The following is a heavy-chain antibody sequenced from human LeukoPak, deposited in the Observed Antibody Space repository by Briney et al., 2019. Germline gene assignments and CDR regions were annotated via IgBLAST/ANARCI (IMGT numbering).Heavy chain of an antibody. J-gene: IGHJ4*02. V-gene: IGHV3-66*01. CDR2: IYSGGST. CDR1: GFTVSSNY. CDR3: ARWYAHYFNY. Sequence: TGGSLRLSCAASGFTVSSNYMSWVRQAPGKGLEWVSVIYSGGSTYYADSVKGRFTISRDNSKNTLYLQMNSLRAEDTAVYYCARWYAHYFNYWGQGTLVTVSS. D-gene: IGHD6-13*01.